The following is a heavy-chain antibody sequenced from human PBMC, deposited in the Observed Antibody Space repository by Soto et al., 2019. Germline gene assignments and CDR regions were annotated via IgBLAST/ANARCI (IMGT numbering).Heavy chain of an antibody. CDR1: GYSFTRYW. CDR2: IYPGDSDT. Sequence: GESLKISCKGSGYSFTRYWIGCVRQMPGKGLEWMGIIYPGDSDTRYSPSFQGQVTISADKSISTAYLQWSSLKASDTAMYYCARQVGYCSSTSCYMDYYGMDVWGQGTTVTVSS. CDR3: ARQVGYCSSTSCYMDYYGMDV. J-gene: IGHJ6*02. D-gene: IGHD2-2*02. V-gene: IGHV5-51*01.